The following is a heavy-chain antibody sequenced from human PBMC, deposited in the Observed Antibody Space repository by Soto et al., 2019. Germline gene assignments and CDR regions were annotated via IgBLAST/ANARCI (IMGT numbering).Heavy chain of an antibody. V-gene: IGHV3-72*01. D-gene: IGHD3-10*01. CDR1: GFSFADHF. Sequence: EVQLVESGGGLVQPGGSLRLSCAATGFSFADHFMDWVRQAPGKGLEWVGRTRNKFNGYSTEYAACVTGRFTISRDDSHNSLYLQMDSLNTEDSAVYHSAREAMNDGHYQIRHFEVWGRGTLVTVSS. CDR2: TRNKFNGYST. CDR3: AREAMNDGHYQIRHFEV. J-gene: IGHJ2*01.